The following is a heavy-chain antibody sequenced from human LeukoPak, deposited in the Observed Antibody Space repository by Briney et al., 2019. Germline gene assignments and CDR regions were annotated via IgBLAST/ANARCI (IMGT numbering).Heavy chain of an antibody. CDR1: GYIFTSYW. Sequence: GESLKISCKGSGYIFTSYWIGWVRQMPGKGLEWMGIIYPGDSDTRYSPSFQGQVTISADKSISTAYLQWSSLKASDTAMYYCARRLDHYDSSGYSRSFGYWGQGTLVTVSS. V-gene: IGHV5-51*01. CDR2: IYPGDSDT. J-gene: IGHJ4*02. D-gene: IGHD3-22*01. CDR3: ARRLDHYDSSGYSRSFGY.